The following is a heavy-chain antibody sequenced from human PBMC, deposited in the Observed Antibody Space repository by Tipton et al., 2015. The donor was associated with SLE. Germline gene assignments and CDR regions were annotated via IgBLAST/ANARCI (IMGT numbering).Heavy chain of an antibody. V-gene: IGHV1-2*06. CDR3: ARGGRIIIFGVVMRWYFDL. D-gene: IGHD3-3*01. CDR1: GYTFTGYY. CDR2: INPNTGDT. Sequence: QSGAEVKKPGVSVRVSCKASGYTFTGYYMHWVRQAPGQGLEWMGRINPNTGDTNYAQKFQGRVTMTRDTSISTAYMELGRLRSDDTAVYFCARGGRIIIFGVVMRWYFDLGGRVTLATASS. J-gene: IGHJ2*01.